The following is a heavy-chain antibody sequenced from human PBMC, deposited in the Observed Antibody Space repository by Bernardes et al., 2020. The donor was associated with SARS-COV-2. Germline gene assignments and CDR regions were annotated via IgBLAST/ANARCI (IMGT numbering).Heavy chain of an antibody. CDR1: VFTFSSYW. V-gene: IGHV3-74*01. Sequence: GSLRPSCTASVFTFSSYWMHWVRQAPGKGPVWVSRISGDGITTTYADSVKGRFTTSRDNARNTLYLQMNSLRAEDTAVYYSVRGPSDGHGRFEYWGQGTLGTVSS. CDR2: ISGDGITT. CDR3: VRGPSDGHGRFEY. J-gene: IGHJ4*02.